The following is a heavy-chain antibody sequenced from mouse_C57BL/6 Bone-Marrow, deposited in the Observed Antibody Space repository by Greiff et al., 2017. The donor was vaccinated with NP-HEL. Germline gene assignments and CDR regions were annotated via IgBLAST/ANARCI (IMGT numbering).Heavy chain of an antibody. D-gene: IGHD2-5*01. CDR1: GYTFTSYW. Sequence: QVQLQQSGAELVKPGASVKLSCKASGYTFTSYWMHWVKQRPGQGLEWIGMIHPNSGSTNYNEKFKSKATLTVDKSSSTAYMQLSSLTSEDSAVYYCARGRNYYSNYDYAMDYWGQGTSVTVSS. CDR2: IHPNSGST. V-gene: IGHV1-64*01. CDR3: ARGRNYYSNYDYAMDY. J-gene: IGHJ4*01.